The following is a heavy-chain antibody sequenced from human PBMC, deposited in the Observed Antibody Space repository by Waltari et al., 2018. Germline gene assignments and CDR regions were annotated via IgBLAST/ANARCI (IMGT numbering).Heavy chain of an antibody. CDR3: ARTGAASRAFDI. V-gene: IGHV4-34*01. CDR1: GGSFSGYY. CDR2: INHSGST. Sequence: QVQLQQWGAGLLKPSETLSLTCAVYGGSFSGYYWSWIRQPPGKGLEWIGEINHSGSTNYNPSLKSRVTISVDTSKNQFSLKLSSVTAADTAVYYCARTGAASRAFDIWGQGTMVTVSS. J-gene: IGHJ3*02. D-gene: IGHD2-15*01.